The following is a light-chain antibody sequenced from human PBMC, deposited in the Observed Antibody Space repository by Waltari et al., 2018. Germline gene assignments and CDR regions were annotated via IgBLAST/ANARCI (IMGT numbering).Light chain of an antibody. V-gene: IGLV2-8*01. Sequence: QSALTQPPSASGSSGPSVTISCTGTSSHVGGYNYVSWYQQHPGKAPNVMIYEVSKRPSGVPDRFSGSKSGNTASLTVSGLQAEDEADYYCSSYAGSNNLGVFGTGTKVTVL. J-gene: IGLJ1*01. CDR1: SSHVGGYNY. CDR2: EVS. CDR3: SSYAGSNNLGV.